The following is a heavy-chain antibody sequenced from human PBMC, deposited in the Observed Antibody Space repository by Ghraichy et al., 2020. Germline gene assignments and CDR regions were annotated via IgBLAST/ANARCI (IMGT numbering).Heavy chain of an antibody. V-gene: IGHV2-26*01. D-gene: IGHD3-3*01. CDR2: IFSNDEK. J-gene: IGHJ6*03. Sequence: SGPTLVKPTETLTLTCTVSGFSLSNARMGVSWIRQPPGKALEWLAHIFSNDEKSYSTSLKSRLTISKDTSKSQVVLTMTNMDPVDTATYYCARINWIHYDFWSGYYYYYYMDVWGKGTTVTVSS. CDR1: GFSLSNARMG. CDR3: ARINWIHYDFWSGYYYYYYMDV.